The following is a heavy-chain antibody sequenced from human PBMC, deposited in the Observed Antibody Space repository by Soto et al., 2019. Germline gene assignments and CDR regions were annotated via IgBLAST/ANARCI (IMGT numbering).Heavy chain of an antibody. CDR2: IYPGGSDT. CDR1: GYSFTSYW. CDR3: ARLGLEQQLMQYYFDY. Sequence: PGESLKISCKGSGYSFTSYWIGWVRQMPGKGLEWMGIIYPGGSDTRYSPSFQGQVTISADKSISTAYLQWSSLKASDTAMYYCARLGLEQQLMQYYFDYWGQGTLVTVSS. J-gene: IGHJ4*02. D-gene: IGHD6-13*01. V-gene: IGHV5-51*01.